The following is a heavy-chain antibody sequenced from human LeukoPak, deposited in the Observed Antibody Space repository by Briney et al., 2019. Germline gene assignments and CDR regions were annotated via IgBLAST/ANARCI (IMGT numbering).Heavy chain of an antibody. D-gene: IGHD3-3*01. V-gene: IGHV1-69*13. J-gene: IGHJ6*02. CDR2: IIPIFGTA. CDR1: GGIFISYA. Sequence: GASVKVSCKASGGIFISYAISWVRQAPGQGLEWMVGIIPIFGTANYAQKFQGRVTITADESTSTAYMELSSLRSEDTAVYYCAREPRYDFWSGYYEGPEDYYVMDVWGQGTTVTVSS. CDR3: AREPRYDFWSGYYEGPEDYYVMDV.